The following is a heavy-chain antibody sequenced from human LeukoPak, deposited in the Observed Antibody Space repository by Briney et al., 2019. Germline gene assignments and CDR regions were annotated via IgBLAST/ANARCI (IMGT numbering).Heavy chain of an antibody. CDR1: GYTFTCYD. J-gene: IGHJ6*03. D-gene: IGHD1-26*01. Sequence: ASVKVSCKASGYTFTCYDMHWGRQAPGQGGEGRGRINPNSGGTNYAQKFQGRVTMTRDTSISTAYMELSRLRSDDTAVYYCARDRRGSYYYYYYMDVWGKGTTVTVSS. CDR3: ARDRRGSYYYYYYMDV. V-gene: IGHV1-2*06. CDR2: INPNSGGT.